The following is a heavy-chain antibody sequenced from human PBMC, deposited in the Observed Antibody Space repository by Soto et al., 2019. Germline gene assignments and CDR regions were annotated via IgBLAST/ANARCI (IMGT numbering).Heavy chain of an antibody. CDR1: GFTFSSYA. CDR2: ISGRGGST. D-gene: IGHD3-22*01. Sequence: GGSLRLSCAASGFTFSSYAMSWVRQAPGKGLEWVSAISGRGGSTYYADSVKGRFTISRDNSKNTLYLQMNSLRAEDTAVYYCAKDHPNYYDSSGYYFDYWGQGTLVTVSP. J-gene: IGHJ4*02. V-gene: IGHV3-23*01. CDR3: AKDHPNYYDSSGYYFDY.